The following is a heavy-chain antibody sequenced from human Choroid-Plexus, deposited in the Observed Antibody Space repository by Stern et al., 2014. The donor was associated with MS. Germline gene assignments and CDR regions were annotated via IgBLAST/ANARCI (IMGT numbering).Heavy chain of an antibody. CDR1: GFTLGSCA. Sequence: VQLVESGGGVVQPGRTLRLSCVASGFTLGSCAMHWVRQAPGKGLEWVAGVSYDGSNKYYADSVEGRFTITRDNSQNTLYMQMSSLRPDDTAVYYCAKDRQYLTYFFDHWGQGSLVTVSS. D-gene: IGHD2/OR15-2a*01. J-gene: IGHJ5*02. CDR3: AKDRQYLTYFFDH. V-gene: IGHV3-30*18. CDR2: VSYDGSNK.